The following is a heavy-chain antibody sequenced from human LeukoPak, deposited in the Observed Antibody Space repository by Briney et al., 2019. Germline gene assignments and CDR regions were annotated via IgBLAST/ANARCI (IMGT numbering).Heavy chain of an antibody. CDR3: ARDQRVEMATWYYFDY. V-gene: IGHV1-69*13. J-gene: IGHJ4*02. CDR1: GGTFSSYA. D-gene: IGHD5-24*01. CDR2: IIPIFGTA. Sequence: SVKVSCKASGGTFSSYAISWVRQAPGQGLEWMGGIIPIFGTANYAQKFQGRVTITADESTSTAYMELSSLRSDDTAVYYCARDQRVEMATWYYFDYWGQGTLVTVSS.